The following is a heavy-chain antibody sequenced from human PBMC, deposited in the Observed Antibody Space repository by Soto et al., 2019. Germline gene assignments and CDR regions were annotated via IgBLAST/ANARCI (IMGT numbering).Heavy chain of an antibody. CDR2: IYYSGST. CDR3: ARTYYYDSSGINWFDP. V-gene: IGHV4-30-4*01. CDR1: GGCISSGDYY. Sequence: PSETLSLTCTVSGGCISSGDYYWSWIRQPPGKGLEWIGYIYYSGSTYYNPSLKSRVTISVDTSKNQFSLKLSSVTAADTAVYYCARTYYYDSSGINWFDPWGQGTLVTVSS. D-gene: IGHD3-22*01. J-gene: IGHJ5*02.